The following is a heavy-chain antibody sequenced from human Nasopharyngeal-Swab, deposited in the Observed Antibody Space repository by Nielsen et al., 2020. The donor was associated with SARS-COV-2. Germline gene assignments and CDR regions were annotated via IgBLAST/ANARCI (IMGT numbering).Heavy chain of an antibody. CDR1: GFTFSSYE. CDR2: ISSSGSTI. V-gene: IGHV3-48*03. D-gene: IGHD4-17*01. Sequence: GGSLRLSCAASGFTFSSYEMNWVRQAPGKGLEWVSYISSSGSTIYYADSVKGRFTISRDNAKNSLYLQMNSLRAGDTAVYYCAREEVTTGAFDIWGQGTMVTVSS. J-gene: IGHJ3*02. CDR3: AREEVTTGAFDI.